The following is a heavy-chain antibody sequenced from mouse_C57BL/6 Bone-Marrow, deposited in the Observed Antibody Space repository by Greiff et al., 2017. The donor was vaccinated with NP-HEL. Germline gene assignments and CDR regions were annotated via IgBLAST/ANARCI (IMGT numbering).Heavy chain of an antibody. V-gene: IGHV1-55*01. D-gene: IGHD1-1*01. CDR2: IYPGSGST. CDR3: ARSRDYYGTD. Sequence: QVQLQQPGAELVKPGASVKLSCKASGYTFTSYWITWVKQRPGQGLEWIGDIYPGSGSTNYNEKFKSKATLTVDTSSSTAYMQLSSLTSEDSAVYYCARSRDYYGTDWGQGTTLTVSS. J-gene: IGHJ2*01. CDR1: GYTFTSYW.